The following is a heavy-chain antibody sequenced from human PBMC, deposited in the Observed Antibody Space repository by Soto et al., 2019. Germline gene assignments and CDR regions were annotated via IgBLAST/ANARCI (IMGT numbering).Heavy chain of an antibody. CDR2: IYHSGTT. CDR3: ARVGGNHLLGWFDP. V-gene: IGHV4-31*03. Sequence: QVQLQESGPGLVKPSQTLSLTCTVSGGSISSGGYYWSWIRQHPGKGLEWIGYIYHSGTTYYNPSLKLRVTISVDTSKNQFSLKRTSVTAADPAVYYCARVGGNHLLGWFDPWGQGTLVTVSS. J-gene: IGHJ5*02. D-gene: IGHD2-2*01. CDR1: GGSISSGGYY.